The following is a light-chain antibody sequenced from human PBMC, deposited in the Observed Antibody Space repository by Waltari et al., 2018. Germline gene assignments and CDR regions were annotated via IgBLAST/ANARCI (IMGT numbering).Light chain of an antibody. V-gene: IGLV2-14*01. J-gene: IGLJ1*01. CDR1: SSDVGGYNY. CDR3: SSSTSITTPYV. CDR2: EVS. Sequence: ISCTGTSSDVGGYNYVSWYQHHPGKAPKLMIYEVSHRPSGVSNRFSGSKSGNTASLTISGLQAEDEADYYCSSSTSITTPYVFGTGTKVTVL.